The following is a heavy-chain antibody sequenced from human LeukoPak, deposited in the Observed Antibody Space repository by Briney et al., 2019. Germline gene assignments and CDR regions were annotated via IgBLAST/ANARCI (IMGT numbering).Heavy chain of an antibody. CDR1: TFTSYG. CDR2: ISAYNGNT. J-gene: IGHJ4*02. D-gene: IGHD3-10*01. CDR3: ARTPDKYYYGSGSYLGY. Sequence: ASVKVSCKAYTFTSYGITWVRQAPGQGLELMGWISAYNGNTNYAQKLQGRVTMTTYTSTSTAYMELRSLRSDDTAVYYCARTPDKYYYGSGSYLGYWGQGTLVTVSS. V-gene: IGHV1-18*01.